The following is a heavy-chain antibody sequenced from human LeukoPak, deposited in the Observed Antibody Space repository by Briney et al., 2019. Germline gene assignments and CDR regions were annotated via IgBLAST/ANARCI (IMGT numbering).Heavy chain of an antibody. CDR3: ARGIVGSRGAFDI. J-gene: IGHJ3*02. D-gene: IGHD1-26*01. V-gene: IGHV3-11*05. Sequence: GRFTISRENARNSLYLQMNSLRAEDTAVYYCARGIVGSRGAFDIWGQGTMVTVSS.